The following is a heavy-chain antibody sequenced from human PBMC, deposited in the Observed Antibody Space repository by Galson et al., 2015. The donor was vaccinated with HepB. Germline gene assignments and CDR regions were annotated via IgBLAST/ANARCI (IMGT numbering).Heavy chain of an antibody. CDR2: ISISGRNT. CDR3: AKEEVPNDY. V-gene: IGHV3-23*01. J-gene: IGHJ4*02. Sequence: SLRLSCAVSGFSFSNSAMTWVRQAPGRGLEWISGISISGRNTYYADSVKGRFTISRDNSKNTVFLQMNGLRAEDTAVYYCAKEEVPNDYWGPGTLVTVSS. D-gene: IGHD4/OR15-4a*01. CDR1: GFSFSNSA.